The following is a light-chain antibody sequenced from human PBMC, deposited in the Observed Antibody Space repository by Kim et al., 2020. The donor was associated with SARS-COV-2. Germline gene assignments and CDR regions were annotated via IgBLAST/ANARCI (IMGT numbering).Light chain of an antibody. J-gene: IGKJ4*01. V-gene: IGKV4-1*01. CDR1: QNVLYNSYNKNY. CDR2: WAS. Sequence: DIVMTQSPDSLTVSLGERATINCKSSQNVLYNSYNKNYLAWYQQKPGQSPKLLIYWASTRESGVPDRFSGSGSGTDFTLTINSLQAEDVAVYYCQQYYSNPLTFGGGTKVDIK. CDR3: QQYYSNPLT.